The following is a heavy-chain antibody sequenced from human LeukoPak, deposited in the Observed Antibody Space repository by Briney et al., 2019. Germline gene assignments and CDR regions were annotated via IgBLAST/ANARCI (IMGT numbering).Heavy chain of an antibody. J-gene: IGHJ4*02. V-gene: IGHV1-18*01. CDR1: GYTFTSYG. CDR3: ARQVDTTMALPDY. Sequence: ASVKVSCKTSGYTFTSYGVSWGRQAPGQRLEWMGWISTYNSNAYFAQKFRGRITLTKDTSTSTLYMELRNLRSDDSAIYYCARQVDTTMALPDYWGQGTLVTVSS. CDR2: ISTYNSNA. D-gene: IGHD5-18*01.